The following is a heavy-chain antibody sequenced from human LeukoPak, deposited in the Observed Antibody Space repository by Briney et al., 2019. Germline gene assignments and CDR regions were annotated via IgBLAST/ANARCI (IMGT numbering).Heavy chain of an antibody. V-gene: IGHV3-53*01. CDR3: ARVGARYYGSGSYDGYYFDY. Sequence: GGSLRLSCAASGFTVSSNCMSWVRQAPGKGLEWVSVIYSGGSTYYADSVKGRFTISRDNSKNTLYLQMNSLRAEDTAVYYCARVGARYYGSGSYDGYYFDYWGQGTLVTVSS. CDR2: IYSGGST. J-gene: IGHJ4*02. CDR1: GFTVSSNC. D-gene: IGHD3-10*01.